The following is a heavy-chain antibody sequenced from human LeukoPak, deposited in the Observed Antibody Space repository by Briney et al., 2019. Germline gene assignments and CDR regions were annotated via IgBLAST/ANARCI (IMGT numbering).Heavy chain of an antibody. V-gene: IGHV4-4*07. J-gene: IGHJ5*02. CDR3: ARDVVLWFGELLGWFGP. CDR1: GGSISSYY. CDR2: IYTSGST. Sequence: SETLSLTCTVSGGSISSYYWSWIRQPVGKGLEWIGRIYTSGSTNYNPSLKSRVTMSVDTSKNQFSLKLSSVTAADTAVYYCARDVVLWFGELLGWFGPWGQGTLVTVSS. D-gene: IGHD3-10*01.